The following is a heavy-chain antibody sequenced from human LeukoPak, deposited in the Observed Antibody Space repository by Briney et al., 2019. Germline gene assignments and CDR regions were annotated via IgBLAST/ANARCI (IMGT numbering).Heavy chain of an antibody. CDR1: GGSVRSDTYY. J-gene: IGHJ4*02. D-gene: IGHD3-22*01. V-gene: IGHV4-61*01. CDR3: ARTYDSSGYEFDY. Sequence: SETLSLTCTVSGGSVRSDTYYWSWIRQPPGKGLEWIGYIYYSGSTNYNPSLKSRVTISVDTSKNQFSLKLSSVTAAVTAVYYCARTYDSSGYEFDYWGQGTLVTVSS. CDR2: IYYSGST.